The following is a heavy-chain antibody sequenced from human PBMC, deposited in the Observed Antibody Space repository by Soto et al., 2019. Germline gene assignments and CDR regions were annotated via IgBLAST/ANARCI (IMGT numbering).Heavy chain of an antibody. Sequence: ASVKVCCKASGYTFASYARQWVRQAPGQRLEWMGWINAGDGNTKYPQKFQGRVTITRDTSASTAYMELSSLRSEDTAVYYCARDRGITGTTRDYYYYYMDVWGKGTTVTVSS. CDR3: ARDRGITGTTRDYYYYYMDV. D-gene: IGHD1-7*01. J-gene: IGHJ6*03. CDR2: INAGDGNT. V-gene: IGHV1-3*01. CDR1: GYTFASYA.